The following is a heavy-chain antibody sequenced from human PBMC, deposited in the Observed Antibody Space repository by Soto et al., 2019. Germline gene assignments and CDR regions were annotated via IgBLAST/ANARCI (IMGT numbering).Heavy chain of an antibody. CDR1: GGSISSGGYY. D-gene: IGHD3-10*01. J-gene: IGHJ4*02. V-gene: IGHV4-31*03. Sequence: QVQLQESGPGLVKPSQTLSLTCTVSGGSISSGGYYWSWIRQHPGKGLEWIGYIYYSGSTYYNPSLKSRVTTSVDTSKNQFSLKLSSVTAADTAVYYCARDWSVGFGGGGYFDYWGQGTLVTVSS. CDR3: ARDWSVGFGGGGYFDY. CDR2: IYYSGST.